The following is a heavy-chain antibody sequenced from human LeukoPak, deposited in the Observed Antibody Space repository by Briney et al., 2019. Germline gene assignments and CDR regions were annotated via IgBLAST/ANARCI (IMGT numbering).Heavy chain of an antibody. CDR3: ARDLRTYYYDSSRIQIGY. CDR2: IYYSGST. D-gene: IGHD3-22*01. Sequence: PSETLSLTCTVSAGSISSYYWSWIRQPPGKGLEWMGYIYYSGSTNYNPSLKSRVTISVDTSKNQFSLKLSSVTAADTAVYYCARDLRTYYYDSSRIQIGYWGQGTLVTVSS. CDR1: AGSISSYY. V-gene: IGHV4-59*01. J-gene: IGHJ4*02.